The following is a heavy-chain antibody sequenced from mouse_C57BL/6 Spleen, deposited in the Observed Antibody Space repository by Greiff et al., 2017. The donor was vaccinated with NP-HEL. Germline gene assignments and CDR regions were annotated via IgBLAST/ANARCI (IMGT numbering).Heavy chain of an antibody. CDR1: GFTFSSYG. Sequence: EVQLQESGGDLVKPGGSLKLSCAASGFTFSSYGMSWVRQTPDKRLEWVATSSSGGSYTYYPDSVKGRFTISRDNAKNTLYLQMSSLKSEDTAMYYCARPDSSGLDYWGQGTTLTVSS. V-gene: IGHV5-6*01. D-gene: IGHD3-2*02. CDR2: SSSGGSYT. CDR3: ARPDSSGLDY. J-gene: IGHJ2*01.